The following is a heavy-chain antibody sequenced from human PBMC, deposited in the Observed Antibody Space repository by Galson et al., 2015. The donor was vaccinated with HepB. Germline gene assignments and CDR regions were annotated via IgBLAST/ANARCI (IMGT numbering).Heavy chain of an antibody. Sequence: ETLSLTCAVYGGSFSGYYWSWIRQPPGKGLEWIGEINHSGSTNYNPSLKSRVTISVDTSKNQFSLKLSSVTAADTAVYYCASGLSDIPSNWFDPWGQGTLVTVSS. D-gene: IGHD1-1*01. CDR1: GGSFSGYY. CDR3: ASGLSDIPSNWFDP. V-gene: IGHV4-34*01. CDR2: INHSGST. J-gene: IGHJ5*02.